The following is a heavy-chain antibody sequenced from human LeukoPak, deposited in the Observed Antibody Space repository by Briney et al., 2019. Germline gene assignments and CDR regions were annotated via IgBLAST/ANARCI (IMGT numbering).Heavy chain of an antibody. CDR1: GGSISSSSYY. D-gene: IGHD1-26*01. Sequence: SETLSLTCTVSGGSISSSSYYWGWIRQPPGKGLEWIGYIYHSGSTYYNPSLKSRVTISVDRSKNQFSLKLSSVTAADTAVYYCARDSGSYSFDYWGQGTLVTVSS. CDR3: ARDSGSYSFDY. V-gene: IGHV4-39*07. J-gene: IGHJ4*02. CDR2: IYHSGST.